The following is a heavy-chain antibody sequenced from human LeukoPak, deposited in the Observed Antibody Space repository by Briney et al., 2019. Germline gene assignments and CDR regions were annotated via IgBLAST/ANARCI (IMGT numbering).Heavy chain of an antibody. V-gene: IGHV1-18*01. CDR2: ISTYNGNT. D-gene: IGHD2-15*01. CDR1: GYTFTSYG. Sequence: ASVKVSCKASGYTFTSYGISWVRQAPGQGLEWLGWISTYNGNTHYAQKFQGRVTMTEDTSTDTAYMELSSLRSEDTAVYYCATDRWGCSGGSCYSGNWFDPWGQGTLVTVSS. CDR3: ATDRWGCSGGSCYSGNWFDP. J-gene: IGHJ5*02.